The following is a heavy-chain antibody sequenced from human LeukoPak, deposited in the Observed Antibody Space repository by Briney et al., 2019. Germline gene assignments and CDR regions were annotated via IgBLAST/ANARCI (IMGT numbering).Heavy chain of an antibody. CDR3: ARPTYYYGSGDAFDI. J-gene: IGHJ3*02. CDR2: IYYSGST. D-gene: IGHD3-10*01. CDR1: GGSISSGDYY. V-gene: IGHV4-30-4*01. Sequence: SETLSLTCTVSGGSISSGDYYWSWIRQPPGKGLEWIGYIYYSGSTYYNPSLKSRVTISVDTSKNQFSLKLSSVTAADTAVYYCARPTYYYGSGDAFDIWGQGTMVTVSS.